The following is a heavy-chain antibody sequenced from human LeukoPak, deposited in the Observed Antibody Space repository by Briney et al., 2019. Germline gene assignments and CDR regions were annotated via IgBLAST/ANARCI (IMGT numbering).Heavy chain of an antibody. CDR3: AGAYISSWRATNYYYYGMDV. V-gene: IGHV4-59*08. CDR2: IFYSGRT. Sequence: SETLSLTCTVSGGSISSFYWSWVRQPPGEGPEWIGYIFYSGRTSYHPTHKSRVTISVDTSKTQSSLKLSPVTAADTAVYYCAGAYISSWRATNYYYYGMDVWGQGTTVTVSS. CDR1: GGSISSFY. J-gene: IGHJ6*02. D-gene: IGHD6-13*01.